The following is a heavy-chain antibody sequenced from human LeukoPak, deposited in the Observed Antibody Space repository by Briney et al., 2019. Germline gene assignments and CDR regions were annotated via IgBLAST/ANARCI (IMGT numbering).Heavy chain of an antibody. V-gene: IGHV3-30-3*01. D-gene: IGHD5-18*01. Sequence: PGGSLRLSCAASGFTFSSYAMSWVRQAPGKGLEWVAVISYDGSNKYYADSVKGRFTISGDNSKNTLYLQMNSLRAEDTAVYYCARASPKRGYSYGQSPGENWGQGTLVTVSS. J-gene: IGHJ4*02. CDR2: ISYDGSNK. CDR3: ARASPKRGYSYGQSPGEN. CDR1: GFTFSSYA.